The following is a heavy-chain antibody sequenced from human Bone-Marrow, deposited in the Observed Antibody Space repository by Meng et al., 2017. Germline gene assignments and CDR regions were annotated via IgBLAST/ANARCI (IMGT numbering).Heavy chain of an antibody. CDR2: INPNSGGT. CDR1: GYTFTGYY. V-gene: IGHV1-2*02. Sequence: ASVKVSCKASGYTFTGYYMHWVRQAPGQGLEWMGWINPNSGGTNYAQKFQGRVTMTRDTSISTAYMELSRLRSDDTAVYYCARANPWRTVDYYYGMDVWGQGTTVTVSS. CDR3: ARANPWRTVDYYYGMDV. D-gene: IGHD4-17*01. J-gene: IGHJ6*02.